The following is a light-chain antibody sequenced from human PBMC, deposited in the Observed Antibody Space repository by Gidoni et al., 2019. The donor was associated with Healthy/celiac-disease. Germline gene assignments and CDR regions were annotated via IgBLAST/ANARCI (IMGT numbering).Light chain of an antibody. Sequence: DVVMTQSPLSLPVTLGQPASISCRSSQSLVNSDGNTYLNWFQHRPGQSPGRLFYMVSNWDSGVADRFSGSGSGTDFILKISRVEAGDVGVYYCMQGTHLPLTFGQGTRLEIK. CDR2: MVS. J-gene: IGKJ5*01. CDR3: MQGTHLPLT. CDR1: QSLVNSDGNTY. V-gene: IGKV2D-30*01.